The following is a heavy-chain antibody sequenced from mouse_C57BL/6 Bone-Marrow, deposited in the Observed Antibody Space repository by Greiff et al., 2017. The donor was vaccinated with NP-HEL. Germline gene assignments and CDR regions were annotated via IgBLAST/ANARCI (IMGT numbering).Heavy chain of an antibody. CDR1: GFSFNTYA. CDR2: IRSKSNNYAT. Sequence: EVKLVESGGGLVQPKGSLKLSCAASGFSFNTYAMNWVRQAPGKGLEWVARIRSKSNNYATYYADSVKDRFTISRDDSESMLYLQMNNLKTEDTAMYYCVRPYDYDGFFAYWGQGTLVTVSA. V-gene: IGHV10-1*01. D-gene: IGHD2-4*01. CDR3: VRPYDYDGFFAY. J-gene: IGHJ3*01.